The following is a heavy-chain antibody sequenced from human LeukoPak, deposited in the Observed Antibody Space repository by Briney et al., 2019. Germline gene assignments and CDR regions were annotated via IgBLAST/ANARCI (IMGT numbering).Heavy chain of an antibody. D-gene: IGHD6-6*01. CDR3: AKNRGVYSSSSLYY. V-gene: IGHV3-23*01. CDR2: ISGSGGST. J-gene: IGHJ4*02. Sequence: GGSLRLSCAASGFTFSSYATSWVRQAPGKGLEWVSAISGSGGSTYYADSVKGRFTISRDNSKNTLYLQMNSLRAEDTAVYYCAKNRGVYSSSSLYYWGQGTLVTVSS. CDR1: GFTFSSYA.